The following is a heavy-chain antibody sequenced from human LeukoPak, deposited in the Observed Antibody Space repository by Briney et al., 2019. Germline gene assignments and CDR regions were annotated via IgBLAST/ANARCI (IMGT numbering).Heavy chain of an antibody. J-gene: IGHJ6*04. CDR3: ARACSGSRCYYYGMDV. CDR2: ISFDGSDK. Sequence: PGGSLRLSCAASGFTFSSYSMNWVRQAPGKGLEWVAAISFDGSDKYYADSVKGRFTISRDNSKNTLYLQMNSLRVEDTAVNYCARACSGSRCYYYGMDVWGKGTTVTVSS. CDR1: GFTFSSYS. V-gene: IGHV3-30*03. D-gene: IGHD2-2*01.